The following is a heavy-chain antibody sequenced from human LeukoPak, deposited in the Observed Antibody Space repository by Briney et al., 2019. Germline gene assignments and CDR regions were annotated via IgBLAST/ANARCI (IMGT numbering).Heavy chain of an antibody. CDR1: GGTFSSYA. Sequence: SVKVSCKASGGTFSSYAISWVRQAPGQGLEWMGGIIPIFGTANYAQKFQGRVTITADESTSTAYMELSSLRSEDTAVYYCAAPTGYCSSTSCYAFDYWGQGTLVTVSS. CDR2: IIPIFGTA. J-gene: IGHJ4*02. CDR3: AAPTGYCSSTSCYAFDY. D-gene: IGHD2-2*01. V-gene: IGHV1-69*13.